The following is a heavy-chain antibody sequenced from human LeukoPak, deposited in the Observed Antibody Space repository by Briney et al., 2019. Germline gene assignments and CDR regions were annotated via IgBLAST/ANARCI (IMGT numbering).Heavy chain of an antibody. D-gene: IGHD5-18*01. Sequence: PSETLSLTCSVSGASISAYHWSWIRQPAGKGLEWIGRIYSSGRTNYIPSLTSRLTMSVDTSKTQFSLKLTSVTAADTAVYYCARDYSYPDYWGQGTLVTVSS. CDR2: IYSSGRT. V-gene: IGHV4-4*07. CDR3: ARDYSYPDY. J-gene: IGHJ4*02. CDR1: GASISAYH.